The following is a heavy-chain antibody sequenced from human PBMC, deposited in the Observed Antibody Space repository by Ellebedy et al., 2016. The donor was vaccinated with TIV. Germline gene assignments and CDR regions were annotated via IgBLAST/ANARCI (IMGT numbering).Heavy chain of an antibody. V-gene: IGHV3-23*01. J-gene: IGHJ4*02. CDR1: GFTYSNFA. CDR2: VTGSGVRT. D-gene: IGHD3-22*01. CDR3: ARDRSHGYYLDDSGFYYEN. Sequence: GGSLRLXXAASGFTYSNFAMSWVRQAPGKGLEWVACVTGSGVRTYYADSVKGRFIISRDNSKNTVYLQMDSLRAEDTAVYYCARDRSHGYYLDDSGFYYENWGQGILVTVSP.